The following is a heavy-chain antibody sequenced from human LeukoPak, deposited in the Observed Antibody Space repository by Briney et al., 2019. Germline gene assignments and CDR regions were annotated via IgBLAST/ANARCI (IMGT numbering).Heavy chain of an antibody. V-gene: IGHV3-30*02. CDR2: IQYDGSNE. D-gene: IGHD3-3*01. Sequence: PGGSLRLSCAASRFTFSSYGMHWVRQAPGKGLEWVAYIQYDGSNEQYADSVKGRFTISRDNSKTTLYLQMNSLRAEDTAVYYCAKDKMYSDFWSGHDALDIWGQGTMVTVSS. CDR3: AKDKMYSDFWSGHDALDI. J-gene: IGHJ3*02. CDR1: RFTFSSYG.